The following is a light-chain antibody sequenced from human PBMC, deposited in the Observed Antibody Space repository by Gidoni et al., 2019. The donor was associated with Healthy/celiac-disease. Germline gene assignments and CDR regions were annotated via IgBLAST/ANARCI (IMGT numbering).Light chain of an antibody. CDR3: QQSYSTPTWT. V-gene: IGKV1-39*01. CDR1: QTISSY. Sequence: DIQMTESPSSLSASVGDRATITCRASQTISSYLNWNQQKPGKAPKLLIYAASSLQSGVPPRFSGSGSGTDFTLTISSLQPEDFATYYCQQSYSTPTWTFGQGTKVEIK. CDR2: AAS. J-gene: IGKJ1*01.